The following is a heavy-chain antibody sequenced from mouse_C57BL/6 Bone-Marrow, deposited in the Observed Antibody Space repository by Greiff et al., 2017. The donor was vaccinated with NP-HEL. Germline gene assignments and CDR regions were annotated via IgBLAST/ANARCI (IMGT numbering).Heavy chain of an antibody. CDR2: IYPGSGGT. D-gene: IGHD1-1*01. V-gene: IGHV1-55*01. CDR1: GYTFTSYW. CDR3: VRTGFITTVVATCYTAMDY. Sequence: QVQLQQPGAELVKPGASVKMSCKASGYTFTSYWITWVKQRPGQGLEWIGDIYPGSGGTNYNEKFKSKATLTVDTSSSTAYMQLSSLTSEDSAVYYCVRTGFITTVVATCYTAMDYRGEGTSVTASP. J-gene: IGHJ4*01.